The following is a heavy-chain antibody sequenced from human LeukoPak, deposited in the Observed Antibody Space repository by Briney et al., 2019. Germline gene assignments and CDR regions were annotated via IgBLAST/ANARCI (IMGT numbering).Heavy chain of an antibody. J-gene: IGHJ2*01. CDR2: IYYSGST. D-gene: IGHD5-24*01. V-gene: IGHV4-59*04. Sequence: SETLSLTCTVSGGSISSYYWSWIRQPPGKGLEWIGYIYYSGSTYYNPSLKSRVTMSVDTSKNQFSLKLSSVTAVDTAVYYCARTGVEMATITYWYFDLWGRGTLVTVSS. CDR3: ARTGVEMATITYWYFDL. CDR1: GGSISSYY.